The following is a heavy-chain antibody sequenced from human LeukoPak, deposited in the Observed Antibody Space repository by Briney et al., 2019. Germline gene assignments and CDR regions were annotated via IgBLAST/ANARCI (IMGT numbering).Heavy chain of an antibody. CDR3: ASPYSSGRNFDY. J-gene: IGHJ4*02. Sequence: SETLSLTCAVYGVSFSGYYWSWIRQPPGKGLEWIGEINHSGSTNYNPSLKSRVTISVDTSKNQFSLELSSVTAADTAVYYCASPYSSGRNFDYWGQGTLVTVSS. CDR2: INHSGST. V-gene: IGHV4-34*01. CDR1: GVSFSGYY. D-gene: IGHD6-19*01.